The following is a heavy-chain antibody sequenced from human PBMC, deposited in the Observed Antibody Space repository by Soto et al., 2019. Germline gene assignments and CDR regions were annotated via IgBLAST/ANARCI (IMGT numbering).Heavy chain of an antibody. V-gene: IGHV3-48*02. J-gene: IGHJ4*02. CDR2: IGSSESSI. CDR1: GFSLYNYS. Sequence: PGGSLRLSCAASGFSLYNYSMNLVRQAPGKGLEWISYIGSSESSIYYADSVKDRFVIYRDNAEKSLYLQMNSLRDEDTAVYYCVRGDSSGWDFDSWGQGTLVTVSS. D-gene: IGHD6-19*01. CDR3: VRGDSSGWDFDS.